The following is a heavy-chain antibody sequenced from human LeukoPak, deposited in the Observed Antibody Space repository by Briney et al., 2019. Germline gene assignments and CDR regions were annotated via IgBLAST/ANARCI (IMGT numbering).Heavy chain of an antibody. V-gene: IGHV1-18*01. CDR3: AGGSSYGFSMGY. J-gene: IGHJ4*02. CDR2: ISTYNGNT. D-gene: IGHD5-18*01. CDR1: DYTFTSYG. Sequence: GASVKVSRKASDYTFTSYGINWVRQAPGQGLEWMGWISTYNGNTNYAQKLQGRVAMTTDTSTTTAYMELRSLRSDDTAVYYCAGGSSYGFSMGYWGQGTLVTVSS.